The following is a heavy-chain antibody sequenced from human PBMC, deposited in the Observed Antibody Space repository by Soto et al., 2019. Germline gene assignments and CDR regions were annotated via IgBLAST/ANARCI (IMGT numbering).Heavy chain of an antibody. D-gene: IGHD2-15*01. Sequence: GESLKISCNGSGYTFTSYWIGWVRQMPGEGLEWMGVIYPSDSDIRYSPSFQGKVTISADKSITTAYLQWSSLKAADTAMYYCVRSGTSSGRFSDYWGQGNMVNVSS. CDR1: GYTFTSYW. CDR3: VRSGTSSGRFSDY. J-gene: IGHJ4*02. CDR2: IYPSDSDI. V-gene: IGHV5-51*01.